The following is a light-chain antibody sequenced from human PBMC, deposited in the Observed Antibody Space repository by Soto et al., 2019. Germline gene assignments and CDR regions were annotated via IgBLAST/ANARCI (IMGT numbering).Light chain of an antibody. CDR2: GAS. Sequence: EIVLTQSPGTLSLSPGERATLSCRASQSVGSSDLAWYQQKPGQAPRLLIYGASSRATGIPDRFSGSGSGRDFSLTISRLEPEDFAVYYCQQYGGSPLTFGGGTKVEIK. J-gene: IGKJ4*01. CDR3: QQYGGSPLT. V-gene: IGKV3-20*01. CDR1: QSVGSSD.